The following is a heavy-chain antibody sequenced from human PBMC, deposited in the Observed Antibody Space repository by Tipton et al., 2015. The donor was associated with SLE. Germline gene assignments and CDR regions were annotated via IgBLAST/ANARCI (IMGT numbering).Heavy chain of an antibody. V-gene: IGHV1-69*01. CDR3: ARDAAAAGFYYYYYGMDV. CDR1: GGTFSSYA. Sequence: QSGAEVKKPGSSVKVSCKASGGTFSSYAISWVRQAPGQGLEWMGGIIPIFGTANYAQKFQGRVTITADESTSTAYMELSSLRSEDTAVYYCARDAAAAGFYYYYYGMDVWGQGTTVTVSS. CDR2: IIPIFGTA. D-gene: IGHD6-13*01. J-gene: IGHJ6*02.